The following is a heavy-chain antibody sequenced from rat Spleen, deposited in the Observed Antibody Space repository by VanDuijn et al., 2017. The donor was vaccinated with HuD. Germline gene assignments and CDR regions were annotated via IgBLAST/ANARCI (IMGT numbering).Heavy chain of an antibody. CDR2: IYYDCRGT. CDR3: AKSRFYYYDGGYYCFNY. CDR1: GFTFSDFN. D-gene: IGHD1-12*02. J-gene: IGHJ2*01. Sequence: EVQLVESGGGLVQPGRSLKLSCAASGFTFSDFNMAWVRQAPKKGLEWVSTIYYDCRGTYYRDSVKGRFTISRDNAKSTLYLKMDILRSEDTATYYCAKSRFYYYDGGYYCFNYWGQGVMVTVSS. V-gene: IGHV5-7*01.